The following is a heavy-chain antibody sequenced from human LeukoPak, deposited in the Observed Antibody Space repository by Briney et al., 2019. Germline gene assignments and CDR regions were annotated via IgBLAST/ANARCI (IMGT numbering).Heavy chain of an antibody. V-gene: IGHV4-59*08. CDR3: ARQTAKKWDLPGSFDS. CDR1: GGSMSSDY. Sequence: PSETLSLTCSVSGGSMSSDYWSWIRQSPGKGLEWIGRMFGNGGTNYSPSFQRRATMSVDTSTRRLSLRLNSVTAADTAVYYRARQTAKKWDLPGSFDSWGQGILVTVSS. J-gene: IGHJ4*02. CDR2: MFGNGGT. D-gene: IGHD1-26*01.